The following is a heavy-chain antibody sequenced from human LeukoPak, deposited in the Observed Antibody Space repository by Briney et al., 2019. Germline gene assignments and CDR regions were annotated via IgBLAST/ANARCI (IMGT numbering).Heavy chain of an antibody. CDR2: IIPNFEIA. J-gene: IGHJ4*02. CDR3: ARGQVWQWQDY. D-gene: IGHD6-19*01. CDR1: GGTFSNYA. Sequence: SVKVSCKVSGGTFSNYAISWVRQAPGQGLEWMGGIIPNFEIAKFAQKFQGRVTITADESTSTAYMELSSLRSEDTAVYYCARGQVWQWQDYWGQGTLVTVSS. V-gene: IGHV1-69*13.